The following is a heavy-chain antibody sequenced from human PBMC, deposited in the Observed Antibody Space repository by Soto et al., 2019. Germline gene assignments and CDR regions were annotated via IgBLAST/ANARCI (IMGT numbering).Heavy chain of an antibody. V-gene: IGHV2-70*01. D-gene: IGHD2-21*02. CDR3: ARIRRIIVAVTASCYCYYGMDV. CDR2: IDWDDDK. J-gene: IGHJ6*02. Sequence: SGPTLVNPTQALTLTCTFSGFSLSTSGMCVSWIRQPPGKALEWLALIDWDDDKYYSTSLKTRLTISKDTSKNQVVLTMTNMHTVDTATYYCARIRRIIVAVTASCYCYYGMDVWGQGTTVTVSS. CDR1: GFSLSTSGMC.